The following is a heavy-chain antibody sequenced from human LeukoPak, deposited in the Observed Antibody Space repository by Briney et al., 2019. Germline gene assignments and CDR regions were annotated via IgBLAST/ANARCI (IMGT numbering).Heavy chain of an antibody. D-gene: IGHD3-22*01. CDR1: GGSISGYY. Sequence: PSETLSLTCAVSGGSISGYYWSWIRQPPGKRLEWIGYIYYGGITNYSPSLKSRVTISLDTSKNQFSLKLSSVTAADTAVYYCARGVHSSGYYGLYYYYGMDVWGQGTTVTVSS. CDR2: IYYGGIT. CDR3: ARGVHSSGYYGLYYYYGMDV. V-gene: IGHV4-59*12. J-gene: IGHJ6*02.